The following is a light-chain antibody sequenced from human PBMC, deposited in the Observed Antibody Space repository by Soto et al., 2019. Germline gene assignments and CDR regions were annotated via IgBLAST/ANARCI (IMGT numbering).Light chain of an antibody. J-gene: IGKJ4*01. CDR2: GAS. CDR1: QSVSSY. CDR3: QQYKHWPLT. Sequence: EVVMTQSPATLSVSPGERVTLSCRASQSVSSYLDWYQQKPGQAPRLLIYGASTRATDIPARFSGSVYGTEFTLTISSLQSEDFAVYYCQQYKHWPLTFGGGTKVEIK. V-gene: IGKV3-15*01.